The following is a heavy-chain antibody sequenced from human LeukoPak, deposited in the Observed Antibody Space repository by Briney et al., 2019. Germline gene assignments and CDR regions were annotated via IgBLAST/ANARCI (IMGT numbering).Heavy chain of an antibody. V-gene: IGHV4-30-2*01. J-gene: IGHJ5*02. Sequence: PSQTLSLTCTVSGGSISSGGYYWSWIRQPPGKGLEWIGYIYHSGSTYYNPSLKSRDTISVDRSKNQFSLKLSSVTAADTAVYYCARAEGEVVVAATGWFDPWGQGTLVTVSS. CDR1: GGSISSGGYY. CDR3: ARAEGEVVVAATGWFDP. D-gene: IGHD2-15*01. CDR2: IYHSGST.